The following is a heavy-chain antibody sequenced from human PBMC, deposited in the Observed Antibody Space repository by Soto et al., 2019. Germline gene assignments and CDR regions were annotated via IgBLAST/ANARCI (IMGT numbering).Heavy chain of an antibody. Sequence: QVQLVESGGGVVQPGRSLRLSCAASGFTFSSYGMHWVRQAPGKGLEWVAVIWYDGSNKYYADSVKGRFTISRDNSKNTLYLQMNSLRAEDTAVYYCARAPRGYSYGPTDYYYYYGMDVWGQGTTVTVSS. CDR2: IWYDGSNK. J-gene: IGHJ6*02. CDR1: GFTFSSYG. CDR3: ARAPRGYSYGPTDYYYYYGMDV. V-gene: IGHV3-33*01. D-gene: IGHD5-18*01.